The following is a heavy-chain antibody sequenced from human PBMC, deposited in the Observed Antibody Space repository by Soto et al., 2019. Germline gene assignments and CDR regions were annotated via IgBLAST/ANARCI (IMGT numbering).Heavy chain of an antibody. CDR1: GFTFSSYA. CDR3: AKSQYDFWSGYLPYYDY. CDR2: ISGSGGST. J-gene: IGHJ4*02. D-gene: IGHD3-3*01. Sequence: GSLRLSCAASGFTFSSYAMSWVRQAPGKGLEWVSAISGSGGSTYYADSVKGRFTISRDNSKNTLYLQMNSLRAEDTAVYYCAKSQYDFWSGYLPYYDYWGQGTLVTVSS. V-gene: IGHV3-23*01.